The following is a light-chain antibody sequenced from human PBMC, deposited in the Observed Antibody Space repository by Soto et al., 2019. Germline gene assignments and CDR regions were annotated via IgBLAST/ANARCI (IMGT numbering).Light chain of an antibody. CDR3: QQYDYYPYT. CDR1: QSISSW. Sequence: DIQMTQSPSTLSASVGDRVTITCRASQSISSWLAWYQQKPGEAPKILIYKASSVETGVPSRLSGSGSGTEFTLTMISLQPDDFATYYCQQYDYYPYTFGQGTKLEIK. J-gene: IGKJ2*01. V-gene: IGKV1-5*03. CDR2: KAS.